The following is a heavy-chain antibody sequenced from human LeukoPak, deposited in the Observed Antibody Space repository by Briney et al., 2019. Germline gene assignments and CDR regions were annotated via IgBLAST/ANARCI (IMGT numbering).Heavy chain of an antibody. J-gene: IGHJ5*02. CDR1: GGSISSTSYY. V-gene: IGHV4-39*01. Sequence: SETLSLTCTVSGGSISSTSYYWGWIRQPPGKGLEWIGSVYHTGTTYYNPSLKGRVTISADTSKNHFSLKLSSVTAADTAVYYCARHSVGVSTFDPWGQGTLVTVSS. CDR3: ARHSVGVSTFDP. CDR2: VYHTGTT. D-gene: IGHD1-26*01.